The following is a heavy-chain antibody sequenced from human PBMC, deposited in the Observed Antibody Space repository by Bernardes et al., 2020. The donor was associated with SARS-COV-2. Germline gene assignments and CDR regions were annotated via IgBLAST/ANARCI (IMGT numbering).Heavy chain of an antibody. CDR3: ARRFNTNWAHDY. J-gene: IGHJ4*02. V-gene: IGHV3-66*04. CDR1: GFPVSTPY. Sequence: GGALRLSCAAPGFPVSTPYIRWVRQGPGKGLGWGSGFYRGGQTYYADSVKGRFTFSRDNSKNSLYLQMNSLRAEDTAVYYCARRFNTNWAHDYWGQGTLVTVSS. D-gene: IGHD1-1*01. CDR2: FYRGGQT.